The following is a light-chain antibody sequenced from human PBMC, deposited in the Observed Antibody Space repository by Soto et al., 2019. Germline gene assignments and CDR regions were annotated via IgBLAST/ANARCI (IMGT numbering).Light chain of an antibody. J-gene: IGKJ4*01. V-gene: IGKV3-11*01. CDR3: QQRSNWPLT. CDR2: DAS. CDR1: QSVSSY. Sequence: EIVMTQYPASLSVSPGATATLSCRTSQSVSSYLAWYQQKPGQAPRLLIYDASNRATGIPARLSGSGSGTDFTLTISSLEPEEFAVDDCQQRSNWPLTFGGGTKVDIK.